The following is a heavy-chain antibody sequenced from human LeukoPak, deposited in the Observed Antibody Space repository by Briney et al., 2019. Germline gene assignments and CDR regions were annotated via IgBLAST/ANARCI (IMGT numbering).Heavy chain of an antibody. D-gene: IGHD3-16*01. CDR1: GFTFSSYG. CDR3: AKPKSAHYDAGFYYFDY. J-gene: IGHJ4*02. V-gene: IGHV3-30*02. Sequence: GGSLRLSCAASGFTFSSYGMHWVRQAPGKGLDWVAFIHHDGSNKYYADSVKGRFTISRDNSKNTLYLQMNSLRAEDTAVYYCAKPKSAHYDAGFYYFDYWGQGTLVTVSS. CDR2: IHHDGSNK.